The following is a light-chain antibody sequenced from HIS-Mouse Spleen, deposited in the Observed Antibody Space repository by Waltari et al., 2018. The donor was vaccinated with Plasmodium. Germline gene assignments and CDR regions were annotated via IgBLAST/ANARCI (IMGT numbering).Light chain of an antibody. CDR1: ALPKKY. Sequence: SYELTQPPSVSVSTTQTARITCSGHALPKKYADWYQQKSGQAPVLVIYEDSKRPSGIPERVSGSSSGTMATLTISGAQVEDEADYYCYSTDSSGNHRVFGGGTKLTVL. J-gene: IGLJ3*02. CDR2: EDS. CDR3: YSTDSSGNHRV. V-gene: IGLV3-10*01.